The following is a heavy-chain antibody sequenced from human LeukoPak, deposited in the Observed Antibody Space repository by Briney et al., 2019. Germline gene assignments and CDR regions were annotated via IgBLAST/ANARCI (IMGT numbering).Heavy chain of an antibody. CDR1: GGSISSSSYY. D-gene: IGHD6-6*01. V-gene: IGHV4-39*07. CDR3: ARGARRRGAARPASDI. CDR2: IYYSGST. J-gene: IGHJ3*02. Sequence: KASETLSLTCTVSGGSISSSSYYWGWIRQPPGKGLEWIGSIYYSGSTYYNPSLKSRVTISVDTSKNQFSLKLSSVTAADTAVYYCARGARRRGAARPASDIWGQGTMVTVSS.